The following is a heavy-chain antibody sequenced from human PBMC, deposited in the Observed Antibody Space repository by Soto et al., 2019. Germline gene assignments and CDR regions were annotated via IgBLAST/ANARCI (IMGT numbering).Heavy chain of an antibody. D-gene: IGHD6-19*01. V-gene: IGHV3-30-3*01. CDR1: GFTFSSYA. J-gene: IGHJ4*02. CDR2: ISYDGSNK. Sequence: QVQLVESGGGVVQPGRSLRLSCAASGFTFSSYAMHWVRQAPGKGLEWVAVISYDGSNKYYADSVKGRFTISRDNSKNTLYLQMNSLRAEDTAVYYCARVRYSSGSLHFDYWGQGTLVTVSS. CDR3: ARVRYSSGSLHFDY.